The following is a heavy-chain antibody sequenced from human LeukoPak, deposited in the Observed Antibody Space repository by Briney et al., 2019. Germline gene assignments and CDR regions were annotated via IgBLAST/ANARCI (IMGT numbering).Heavy chain of an antibody. J-gene: IGHJ4*02. CDR3: ASTPKPYGSGSYWYGAAFDY. CDR1: GGSISSYY. CDR2: IYYSGST. V-gene: IGHV4-59*08. Sequence: SETLSLTCTVSGGSISSYYWSWIRQPPGKGLEWIAYIYYSGSTSYNPSLKSRVTISVDTSKNQFSLKLSSVTAADTAVYYCASTPKPYGSGSYWYGAAFDYWGQGILVTVSS. D-gene: IGHD3-10*01.